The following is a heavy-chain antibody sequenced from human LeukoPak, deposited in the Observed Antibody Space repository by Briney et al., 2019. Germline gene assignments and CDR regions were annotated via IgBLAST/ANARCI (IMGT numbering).Heavy chain of an antibody. Sequence: GGSLRLSCAASGFNFNDYDINWVRLVPGKGLEWVSGINWNSVHIGYADSVKGRFTISRDNAKNSLYLQMNSLRAEDTAVYYCARGRGYSYVDYWGQGTLVTVSS. CDR2: INWNSVHI. V-gene: IGHV3-9*01. D-gene: IGHD5-18*01. J-gene: IGHJ4*02. CDR1: GFNFNDYD. CDR3: ARGRGYSYVDY.